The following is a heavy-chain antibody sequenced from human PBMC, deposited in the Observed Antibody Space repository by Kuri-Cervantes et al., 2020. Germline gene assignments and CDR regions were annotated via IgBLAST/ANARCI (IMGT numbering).Heavy chain of an antibody. J-gene: IGHJ4*02. Sequence: GESLKISCAASGFTFSSYAMSWVRQAPGKGLEWVSAISGSGGSTYYADSVKGRFTISRDNSKNTLYLQMNSLRAEDTAVYYCARDHEQQGYFDYWGQGTLDTVSS. CDR1: GFTFSSYA. CDR3: ARDHEQQGYFDY. D-gene: IGHD6-13*01. CDR2: ISGSGGST. V-gene: IGHV3-23*01.